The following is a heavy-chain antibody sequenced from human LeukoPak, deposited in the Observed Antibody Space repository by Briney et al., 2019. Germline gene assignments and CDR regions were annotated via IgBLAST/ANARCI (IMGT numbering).Heavy chain of an antibody. Sequence: SETLSLTCTVSGYSISSGYYWGWIRQSPGKGLEWIGSIYLRGSTYYNPSLRSRVTISADTSKNQFALKLSSVTAADMAVYYCVRVAYFDSTGYYYNFDYWGQGTLVTVSS. V-gene: IGHV4-38-2*02. J-gene: IGHJ4*02. CDR1: GYSISSGYY. D-gene: IGHD3-22*01. CDR2: IYLRGST. CDR3: VRVAYFDSTGYYYNFDY.